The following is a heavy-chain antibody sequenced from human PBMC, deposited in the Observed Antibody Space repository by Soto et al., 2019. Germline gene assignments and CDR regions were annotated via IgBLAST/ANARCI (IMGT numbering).Heavy chain of an antibody. V-gene: IGHV1-69*13. D-gene: IGHD3-22*01. J-gene: IGHJ6*02. CDR3: ARDLKRYYDSSGYGYYYYGMDV. Sequence: VASVKVSCKASGGTFSSCAISWVRQAPGQGLEWMGGIIPIFGTANYAQKFQGRVTITADESTSTAYMELSSLRSEDTAVYYCARDLKRYYDSSGYGYYYYGMDVWGQGTTVTVSS. CDR1: GGTFSSCA. CDR2: IIPIFGTA.